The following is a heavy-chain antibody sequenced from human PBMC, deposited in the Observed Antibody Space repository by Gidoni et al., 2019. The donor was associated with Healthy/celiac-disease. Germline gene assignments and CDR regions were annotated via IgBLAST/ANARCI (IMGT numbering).Heavy chain of an antibody. CDR2: IYYSGST. J-gene: IGHJ4*02. CDR3: ARHESVAGTPSLIDY. D-gene: IGHD6-19*01. Sequence: QLPPTESGPRRGKPSETPSPPCTSPCGSLTSSSYYWGWIRQPPGKGLGWIGSIYYSGSTYYNPSLKSRVTISVDTSKNQFSLKLSSVTAADTAVYYCARHESVAGTPSLIDYWGQGTLVTVSS. V-gene: IGHV4-39*01. CDR1: CGSLTSSSYY.